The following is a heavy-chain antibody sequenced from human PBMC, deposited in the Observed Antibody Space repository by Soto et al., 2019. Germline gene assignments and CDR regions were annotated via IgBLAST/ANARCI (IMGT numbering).Heavy chain of an antibody. CDR3: ARAVYYDSSGYSPFEHFQH. J-gene: IGHJ1*01. D-gene: IGHD3-22*01. Sequence: QVQLVESGGGLVKPGGSLRLSCAASGFTFSDHYMSWIRQAPGKGLEWVSYISSSGSMKYYADAVKGRFTISRDNAKSSLSLQMNSLRAEDTAVYYCARAVYYDSSGYSPFEHFQHWGQGTLVTVSS. CDR2: ISSSGSMK. V-gene: IGHV3-11*01. CDR1: GFTFSDHY.